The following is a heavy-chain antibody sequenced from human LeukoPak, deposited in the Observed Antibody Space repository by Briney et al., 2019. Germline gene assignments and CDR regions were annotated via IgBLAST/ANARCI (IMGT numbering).Heavy chain of an antibody. V-gene: IGHV1-69*13. CDR3: ARARQIAVARSYYYYMDV. J-gene: IGHJ6*03. D-gene: IGHD6-19*01. CDR1: GYTFTKYG. CDR2: IIPIFGTA. Sequence: SVKVSCKTSGYTFTKYGISWVRQAPGQGLEWMGGIIPIFGTANYAQKFQGRVTITADESTSTAYMELSSLRSEDTAVYYCARARQIAVARSYYYYMDVWGKGTTVTVSS.